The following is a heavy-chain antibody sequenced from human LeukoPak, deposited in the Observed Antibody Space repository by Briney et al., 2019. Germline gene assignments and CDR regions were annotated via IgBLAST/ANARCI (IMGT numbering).Heavy chain of an antibody. Sequence: SETLSLTCTVSGGSISSSSYYWGWIRQPPGKGLEWIGRFYYSGSTYYNPSLKSRVTISVDTSKNQVSLKLSSVTAADTAVYYCARQDSTRYCSGGSCFSDYWGQGTLVTVSS. D-gene: IGHD2-15*01. J-gene: IGHJ4*02. CDR1: GGSISSSSYY. CDR2: FYYSGST. V-gene: IGHV4-39*01. CDR3: ARQDSTRYCSGGSCFSDY.